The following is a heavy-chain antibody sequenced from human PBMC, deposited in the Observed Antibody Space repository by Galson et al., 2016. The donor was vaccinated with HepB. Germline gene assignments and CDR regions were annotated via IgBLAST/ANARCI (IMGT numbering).Heavy chain of an antibody. CDR1: GYNFGNHW. V-gene: IGHV5-51*01. CDR2: IYPADSDA. CDR3: ARPGSFRSGSYSF. J-gene: IGHJ4*02. Sequence: QSGAEVKKPGESLKISCKGSGYNFGNHWIAWVRQMPGKGLEWMGIIYPADSDARYSPSFQGQVTISADRSINTAYLQWSSLKASDTAMYYCARPGSFRSGSYSFWGQGALVTVSS. D-gene: IGHD1-26*01.